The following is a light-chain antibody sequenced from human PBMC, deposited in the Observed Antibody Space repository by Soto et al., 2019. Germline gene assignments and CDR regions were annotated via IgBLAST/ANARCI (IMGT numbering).Light chain of an antibody. J-gene: IGLJ2*01. CDR3: CSFAVGAALV. CDR2: EGT. V-gene: IGLV2-23*01. Sequence: QSALTQPASVSASPGQSITISCTGTSSNVGTYDLVSWYQHHPVKAPKLIIYEGTKRPSGISSRFSGSKSGNTASLTISGLQAEDDADYYCCSFAVGAALVFGGGTKLTVL. CDR1: SSNVGTYDL.